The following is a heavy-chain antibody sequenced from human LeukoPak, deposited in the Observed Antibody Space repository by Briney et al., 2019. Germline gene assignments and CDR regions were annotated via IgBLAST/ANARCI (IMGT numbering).Heavy chain of an antibody. J-gene: IGHJ6*04. V-gene: IGHV3-21*01. Sequence: GGSLRLSCAASGFTFSSYAMSWVRQAPGKGLEWVSSISSSSSYIYYADSLKGRFTISRDNAKNSLYLQMNSLRAEDTAVYYCARVRYDYYYGMDVWGKGTTVTVSS. CDR3: ARVRYDYYYGMDV. CDR2: ISSSSSYI. CDR1: GFTFSSYA.